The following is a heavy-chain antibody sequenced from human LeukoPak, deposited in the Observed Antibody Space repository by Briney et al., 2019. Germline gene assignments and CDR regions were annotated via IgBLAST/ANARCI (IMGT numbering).Heavy chain of an antibody. CDR1: GFTFSSYW. J-gene: IGHJ4*02. V-gene: IGHV3-7*01. D-gene: IGHD6-19*01. CDR2: IKQDGIEQ. CDR3: ARVGGSAWHFDC. Sequence: GGSLRLSCAASGFTFSSYWMTWVRQAPGKGLEWVANIKQDGIEQYYVDSLKGRFTISRDNAKNSLYLQMNSLRAEDTALYYCARVGGSAWHFDCWGQGSLVTVSS.